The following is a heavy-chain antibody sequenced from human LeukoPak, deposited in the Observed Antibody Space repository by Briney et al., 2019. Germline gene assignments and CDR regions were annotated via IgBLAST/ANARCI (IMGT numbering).Heavy chain of an antibody. V-gene: IGHV3-11*05. CDR1: GFTFSDYY. Sequence: GGSLRLSCAASGFTFSDYYMNWIRQAPGKGLEWVSSISSSSSYIYYADSVKGRFTISRDNSKNTLYLQMNSLRAEDTAVYYCAKDRYYYDSRGALDAFDIWGQGTMVTVSS. CDR3: AKDRYYYDSRGALDAFDI. CDR2: ISSSSSYI. J-gene: IGHJ3*02. D-gene: IGHD3-22*01.